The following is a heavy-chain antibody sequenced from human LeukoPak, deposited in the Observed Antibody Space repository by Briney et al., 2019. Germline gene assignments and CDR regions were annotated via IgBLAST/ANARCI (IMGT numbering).Heavy chain of an antibody. Sequence: ASVKVSCKASGYTFTSYDINWVRQATGQGLEWMGWMNPNSGNTGYAQKFQGRVTITRNTSISTAYMELSSLRSEDTAVYYCARSLGGVVIFDYWGQGTLVTVSS. V-gene: IGHV1-8*03. J-gene: IGHJ4*02. CDR3: ARSLGGVVIFDY. CDR2: MNPNSGNT. CDR1: GYTFTSYD. D-gene: IGHD3-3*01.